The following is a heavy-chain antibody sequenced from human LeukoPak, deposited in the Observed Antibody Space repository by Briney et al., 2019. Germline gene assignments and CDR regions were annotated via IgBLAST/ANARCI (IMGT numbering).Heavy chain of an antibody. V-gene: IGHV4-39*07. CDR3: ARIAYSSSTDY. CDR2: IYYSGRT. D-gene: IGHD6-6*01. J-gene: IGHJ4*02. Sequence: SETLSLTCIVSGGSISSTNYYWGWIRQPPGMGLECIGSIYYSGRTYYKPSLKSRVTISVDTSKNQFSLKLSSVTAADTAVYYCARIAYSSSTDYWGQGTLVTVSS. CDR1: GGSISSTNYY.